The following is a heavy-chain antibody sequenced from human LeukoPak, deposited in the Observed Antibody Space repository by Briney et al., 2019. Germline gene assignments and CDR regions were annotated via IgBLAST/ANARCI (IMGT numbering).Heavy chain of an antibody. CDR3: ARDDIVATIGFDY. CDR1: GGTFSSYA. V-gene: IGHV1-69*04. J-gene: IGHJ4*02. D-gene: IGHD5-12*01. CDR2: IIPILGIA. Sequence: SVKVSCKASGGTFSSYAISWVRQAPGQGLEWMGRIIPILGIANYAQKFQGRVTITADKSTSTAYMELSSLRSEDTAVYYCARDDIVATIGFDYWGQGTLVTVSS.